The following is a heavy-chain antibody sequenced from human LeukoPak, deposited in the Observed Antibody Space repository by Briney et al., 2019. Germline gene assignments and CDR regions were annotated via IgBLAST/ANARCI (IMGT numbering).Heavy chain of an antibody. V-gene: IGHV1-8*01. J-gene: IGHJ6*03. D-gene: IGHD4-17*01. CDR1: GYTFTSYD. Sequence: ASVKVSCKASGYTFTSYDINWVRQATGQGLEWMGWMNPNSGNTGYAQKLQGRVTMTRDTSTSTVYMELSSLRSEDTAVYFCARGGDYRNSYYYYMDVWGKGTTVTISS. CDR2: MNPNSGNT. CDR3: ARGGDYRNSYYYYMDV.